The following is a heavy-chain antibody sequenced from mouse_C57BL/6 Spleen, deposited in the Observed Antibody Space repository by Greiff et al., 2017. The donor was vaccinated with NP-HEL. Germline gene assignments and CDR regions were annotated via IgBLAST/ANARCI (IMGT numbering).Heavy chain of an antibody. CDR3: AGNYYGSSYEGAMDY. Sequence: QVQLQQSGAELVRPGTSVKVSCKASGYAFTNYLIEWVKQRPGQGLEWIGVINPGSGGTNYNEKFKGKATLTADKSSSTAYMQLSSLTSEDSAVYFCAGNYYGSSYEGAMDYWGQGTSVTVSS. CDR1: GYAFTNYL. V-gene: IGHV1-54*01. D-gene: IGHD1-1*01. CDR2: INPGSGGT. J-gene: IGHJ4*01.